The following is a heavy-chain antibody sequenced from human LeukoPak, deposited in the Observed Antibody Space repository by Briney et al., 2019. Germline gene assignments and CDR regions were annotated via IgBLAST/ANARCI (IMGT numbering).Heavy chain of an antibody. CDR2: ISNSGGST. CDR3: AKEGYVSWAYQLSHFDY. J-gene: IGHJ4*02. Sequence: SGGSLRLSCAASAFTFSSYTMSWVRQAPGKGLEWVSAISNSGGSTYYADSVKGRFTISRDNSMNTVYLQMNSLRAEDTAVYYCAKEGYVSWAYQLSHFDYWGQGTLVTVSS. CDR1: AFTFSSYT. D-gene: IGHD2-15*01. V-gene: IGHV3-23*01.